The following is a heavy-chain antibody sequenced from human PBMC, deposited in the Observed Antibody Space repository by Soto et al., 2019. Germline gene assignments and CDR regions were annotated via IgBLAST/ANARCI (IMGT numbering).Heavy chain of an antibody. CDR3: ARDFKRYRSPAGSIEY. V-gene: IGHV4-30-4*01. CDR1: GDSISSGDYY. D-gene: IGHD6-13*01. Sequence: PSETLSLTCTVSGDSISSGDYYWSWIRQPPGKGLEWIGCIYYSGNTYYNPPLKRRFSISVDTSKNQFSLQLSSVTVADTAVYYCARDFKRYRSPAGSIEYWGLGTLVTVSS. J-gene: IGHJ4*02. CDR2: IYYSGNT.